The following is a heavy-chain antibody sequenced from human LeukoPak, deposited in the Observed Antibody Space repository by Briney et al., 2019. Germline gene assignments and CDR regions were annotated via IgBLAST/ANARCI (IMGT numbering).Heavy chain of an antibody. CDR3: VRPGIAAAADY. D-gene: IGHD6-13*01. V-gene: IGHV3-74*01. J-gene: IGHJ4*02. CDR2: INSDGSST. Sequence: PGGSLRLSCAASGFTFSDYYMSWIRQAPGKGLVWVSRINSDGSSTSYADSVKGRFTISRDNAKNTLYLQMNSLRAEDTAVYYCVRPGIAAAADYWGQGTLVTVSS. CDR1: GFTFSDYY.